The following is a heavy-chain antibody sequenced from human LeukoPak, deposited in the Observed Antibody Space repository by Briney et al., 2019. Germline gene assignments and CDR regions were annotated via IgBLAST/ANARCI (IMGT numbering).Heavy chain of an antibody. D-gene: IGHD2-15*01. CDR3: ATDHHCSGGSCIDY. CDR2: IIPIFGTA. Sequence: GASVKVSCKASGGTFSSYAISWVRQAPGQGLEWMGGIIPIFGTANYAQKFQGRVTMTEDTSTDTAYMELSSLRSEDTAVYYCATDHHCSGGSCIDYWGQGTLVTVSS. CDR1: GGTFSSYA. V-gene: IGHV1-69*06. J-gene: IGHJ4*02.